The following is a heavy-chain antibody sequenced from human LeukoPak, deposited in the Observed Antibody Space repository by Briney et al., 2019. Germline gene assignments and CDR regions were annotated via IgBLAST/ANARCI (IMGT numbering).Heavy chain of an antibody. CDR2: ISSSGSGT. V-gene: IGHV3-23*01. Sequence: PGGSLRLSCAASGFTFSTFVMSWVRQAPGKGLEWVSTISSSGSGTYYADSVKGRFTISRDNSNNALYLQMNSPRAEDTAVYFCSKGGSSWSRWDYWGQGTLVTVSS. D-gene: IGHD6-13*01. J-gene: IGHJ4*02. CDR1: GFTFSTFV. CDR3: SKGGSSWSRWDY.